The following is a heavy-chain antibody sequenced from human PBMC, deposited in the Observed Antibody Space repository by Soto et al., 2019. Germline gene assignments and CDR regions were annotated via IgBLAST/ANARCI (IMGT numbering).Heavy chain of an antibody. CDR1: GFIVSKNY. J-gene: IGHJ6*03. V-gene: IGHV3-66*01. CDR3: ARGLSRRYMDV. CDR2: IYLNETT. Sequence: EVQLAESGGGLVQPGGSLKLSCAASGFIVSKNYMTWVRQAPGKGLEWVSVIYLNETTYYADSVKGRFTISRDNSKNTLLLQRNRLRVEDTAIYFWARGLSRRYMDVWGKGTTVTVSS.